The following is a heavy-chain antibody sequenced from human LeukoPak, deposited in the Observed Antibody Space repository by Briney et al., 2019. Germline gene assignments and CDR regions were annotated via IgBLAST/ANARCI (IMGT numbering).Heavy chain of an antibody. V-gene: IGHV3-30-3*01. J-gene: IGHJ4*02. Sequence: SCKVSGYTLTELSMHWVRQAPGKGLEWVAVISYDGSKKYYAAFVKGRFTISRDNAKNSLYLQMDSLRAEDTAVYYCARSSVGGRGAFDYWGQGTLVTVSS. CDR2: ISYDGSKK. CDR3: ARSSVGGRGAFDY. D-gene: IGHD6-19*01. CDR1: GYTLTELS.